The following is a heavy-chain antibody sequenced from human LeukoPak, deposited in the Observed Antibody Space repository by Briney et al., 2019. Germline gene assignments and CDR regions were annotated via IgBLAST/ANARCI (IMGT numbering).Heavy chain of an antibody. Sequence: GASVKVSCKASGGTFSSYAISWVRQAPGQGLEWMGRIIPILGIANYAQKFQGRVTITADKSTSTAYMELSSLRSEDTAVYYCARGDYGDDHHLGYYFDSWGQGTLVTVSS. CDR3: ARGDYGDDHHLGYYFDS. CDR2: IIPILGIA. J-gene: IGHJ4*02. CDR1: GGTFSSYA. V-gene: IGHV1-69*04. D-gene: IGHD4/OR15-4a*01.